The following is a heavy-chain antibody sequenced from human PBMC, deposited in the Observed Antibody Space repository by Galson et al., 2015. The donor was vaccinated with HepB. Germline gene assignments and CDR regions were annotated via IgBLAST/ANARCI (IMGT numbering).Heavy chain of an antibody. D-gene: IGHD6-6*01. CDR1: GFTFSSYG. J-gene: IGHJ3*02. CDR3: AREGVQLVGPGAFDI. Sequence: SLRLSCAASGFTFSSYGMHWVRQAPGKGLEWVAVIWYDGSNKYYADSVKGRFTISRDNSKNTLYLQMNSLRAEDTAVYYCAREGVQLVGPGAFDIWGQGTMVTVSS. CDR2: IWYDGSNK. V-gene: IGHV3-33*01.